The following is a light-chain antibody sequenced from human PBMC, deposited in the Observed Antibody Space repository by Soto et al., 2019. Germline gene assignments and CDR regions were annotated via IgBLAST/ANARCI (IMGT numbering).Light chain of an antibody. CDR3: QHYGDSPWT. Sequence: IVLTQSRGTLPLSEGERATRCCRSSQSVSSSNLAWYQQKRGQSPRVIIYGGYTRAAGIPDRFSGSGSGPDLTFTISRLEPEDFAVYFCQHYGDSPWTFGQGTKV. CDR2: GGY. V-gene: IGKV3-20*01. J-gene: IGKJ1*01. CDR1: QSVSSSN.